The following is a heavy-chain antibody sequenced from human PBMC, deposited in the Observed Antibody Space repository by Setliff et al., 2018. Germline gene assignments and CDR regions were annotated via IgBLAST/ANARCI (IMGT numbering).Heavy chain of an antibody. CDR1: GHTFTDYG. CDR3: SRLVRYCTTTSCQRLSGDEY. V-gene: IGHV1-18*01. J-gene: IGHJ4*02. D-gene: IGHD2-2*01. Sequence: ASVKVSCKASGHTFTDYGITWARQAPGQGLEWMGWVSAYTGNAYYAHRLQDRVTLTTDKSTGTAYMELRSLRSDDTAVYYCSRLVRYCTTTSCQRLSGDEYWGQGTLVTVSS. CDR2: VSAYTGNA.